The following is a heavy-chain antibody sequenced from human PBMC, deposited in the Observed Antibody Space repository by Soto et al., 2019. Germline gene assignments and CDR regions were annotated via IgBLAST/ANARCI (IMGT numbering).Heavy chain of an antibody. V-gene: IGHV1-18*01. CDR2: ISAYNGNT. D-gene: IGHD2-8*01. CDR1: GYTFTSYA. J-gene: IGHJ6*02. Sequence: ASVKVSCKASGYTFTSYAMHWVRQAPGQGLEWMGWISAYNGNTNYAQKFQGRVTMTIDTSTTTAYMELRGLTSDDTAIYYCAKNGQPPYYYYGLDVWGQGTTVTVSS. CDR3: AKNGQPPYYYYGLDV.